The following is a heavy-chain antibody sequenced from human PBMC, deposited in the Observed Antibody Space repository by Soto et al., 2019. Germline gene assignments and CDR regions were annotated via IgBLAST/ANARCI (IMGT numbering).Heavy chain of an antibody. J-gene: IGHJ6*02. Sequence: EVELVESGGGLVQAGGSLRVSCGVSGFTSSDHYMDWVRQAPGKGLEWVGRTANKRSRYTTEYAASVKGRFIISRHDSKNSVYLQMNSLTIEYTGVYYYARPEFGHGLDVWGQGTTVTVSS. CDR3: ARPEFGHGLDV. V-gene: IGHV3-72*01. CDR2: TANKRSRYTT. CDR1: GFTSSDHY. D-gene: IGHD3-16*01.